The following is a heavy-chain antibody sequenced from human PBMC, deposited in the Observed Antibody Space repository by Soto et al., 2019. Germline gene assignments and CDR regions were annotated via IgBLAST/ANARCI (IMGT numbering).Heavy chain of an antibody. D-gene: IGHD6-19*01. CDR2: INAGKGNT. CDR1: GYTFTSYA. CDR3: ARDRGRGSGWTTGPY. Sequence: QVQLVQSGAEVKKPGASVKVSCKASGYTFTSYAMHWVRQAPGQRLEWMGWINAGKGNTKYSQKFQGRVTITRDTSASTAYMELSSLRSEDTAVYYCARDRGRGSGWTTGPYWGQGTLVTVSS. J-gene: IGHJ4*02. V-gene: IGHV1-3*01.